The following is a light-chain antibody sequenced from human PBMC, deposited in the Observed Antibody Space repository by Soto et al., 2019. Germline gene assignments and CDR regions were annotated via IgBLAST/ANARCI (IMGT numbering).Light chain of an antibody. CDR1: GSSIGTNT. Sequence: QSVLTQPPSASGTPGQRVTIPCSGSGSSIGTNTVNWYRQLPGTAPKLLIYGDNQRPSGVPDRYSGSKSGTSASLAISGLQAEEEAEYYCAAWDGSLNNVLFGGGTKLTVL. CDR2: GDN. CDR3: AAWDGSLNNVL. J-gene: IGLJ2*01. V-gene: IGLV1-44*01.